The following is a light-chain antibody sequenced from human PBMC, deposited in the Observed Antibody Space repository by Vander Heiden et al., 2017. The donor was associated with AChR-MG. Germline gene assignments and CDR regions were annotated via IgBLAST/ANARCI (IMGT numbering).Light chain of an antibody. J-gene: IGKJ1*01. CDR2: WAS. V-gene: IGKV4-1*01. Sequence: DIVMTQSSDSMAVSLGERATVNCKSSQTVLSSSNNKNYLAWYQQKPGQPPKLLIYWASTRQSGVPDRFSGSGSGTDFTLTISSLQAEDVAVYYCQQEASLPLTFGRGTKVEIK. CDR1: QTVLSSSNNKNY. CDR3: QQEASLPLT.